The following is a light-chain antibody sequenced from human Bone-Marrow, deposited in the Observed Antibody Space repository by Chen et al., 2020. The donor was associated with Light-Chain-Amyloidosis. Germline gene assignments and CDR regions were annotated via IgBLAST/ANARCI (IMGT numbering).Light chain of an antibody. CDR2: EGT. CDR3: CSFAGNDDWV. CDR1: SGDLGGYAF. V-gene: IGLV2-8*01. J-gene: IGLJ3*02. Sequence: QSALTQPPSASGSLGQSVTISCAGTSGDLGGYAFVSWYQQHPGKAPKLMIHEGTKRPSGVPSRFSGSKSGNTASLTVSGLQAEDEADYYCCSFAGNDDWVFGGGTKLTVL.